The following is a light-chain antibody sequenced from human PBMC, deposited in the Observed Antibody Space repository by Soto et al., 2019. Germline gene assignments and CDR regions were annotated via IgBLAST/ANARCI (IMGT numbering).Light chain of an antibody. J-gene: IGKJ1*01. V-gene: IGKV3-20*01. CDR1: QSVSSSY. CDR3: QQYGSSSWT. Sequence: EIVLTQSPGTLSLSPGERATLSCRASQSVSSSYLAWYQQKPGKAPRLLIYGAASRATGIPDRFSGSGSVTDFTLTISRLEPEDFAVYYCQQYGSSSWTFGQRTKVEIK. CDR2: GAA.